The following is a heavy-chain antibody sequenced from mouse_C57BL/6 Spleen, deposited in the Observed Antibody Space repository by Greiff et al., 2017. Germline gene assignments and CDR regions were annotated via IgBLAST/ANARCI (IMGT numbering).Heavy chain of an antibody. D-gene: IGHD1-1*01. CDR3: ARDYYYGLDY. CDR2: INYDGSST. V-gene: IGHV5-16*01. Sequence: EVKLMESEGGLVQPGSSMKLSCTASGFTFSDYYMAWVRQVPEKGLEWVANINYDGSSTYYLDSLKSRFIISRDNAKNILYLQMSSLKSEDTATYYCARDYYYGLDYWGQGTTLTVSS. J-gene: IGHJ2*01. CDR1: GFTFSDYY.